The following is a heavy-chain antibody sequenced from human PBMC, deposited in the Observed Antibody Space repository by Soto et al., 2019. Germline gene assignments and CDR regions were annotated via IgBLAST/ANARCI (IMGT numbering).Heavy chain of an antibody. CDR2: VTSRGDTT. CDR1: GFIFSNYA. Sequence: EVQLLQSGGGLVQPGGSLRLSCAAPGFIFSNYAMNWVRQAPGKGLEWVSIVTSRGDTTYYADSVKGRFTISRDNSKNTLYRQVNSLTAEDTAVYYCAKDRLGGGLDYWGQGTLVSVSS. J-gene: IGHJ4*02. D-gene: IGHD3-16*01. V-gene: IGHV3-23*01. CDR3: AKDRLGGGLDY.